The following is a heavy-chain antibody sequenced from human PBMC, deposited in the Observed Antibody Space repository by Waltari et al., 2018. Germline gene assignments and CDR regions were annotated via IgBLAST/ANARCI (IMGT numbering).Heavy chain of an antibody. V-gene: IGHV4-38-2*01. CDR3: ARYCSGGSCYNWFDP. CDR2: IYHSGSN. J-gene: IGHJ5*02. Sequence: QVQLQESGPGLVKPSETLSLTCAVSGYSISSGYYWGWIRQPPGKGLEWIGSIYHSGSNYYNPSLKSRVTISVDTSKNQFALKLSSVTAADTAVYYCARYCSGGSCYNWFDPWGQGTLVTVSS. CDR1: GYSISSGYY. D-gene: IGHD2-15*01.